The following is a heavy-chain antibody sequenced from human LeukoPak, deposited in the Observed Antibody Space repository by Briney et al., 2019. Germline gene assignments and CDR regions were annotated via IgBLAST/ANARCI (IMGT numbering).Heavy chain of an antibody. J-gene: IGHJ4*02. CDR1: GYTFTSYA. CDR3: ARVVSGGGCFDY. Sequence: ASVKVSCKASGYTFTSYAMHWVRQAPGQRLEWMGWINVGNGNTKYSQKFQGRVTITRDTSASTAYVELSGLRSEDTAVYYCARVVSGGGCFDYWGQGTLVTVSS. V-gene: IGHV1-3*01. D-gene: IGHD5/OR15-5a*01. CDR2: INVGNGNT.